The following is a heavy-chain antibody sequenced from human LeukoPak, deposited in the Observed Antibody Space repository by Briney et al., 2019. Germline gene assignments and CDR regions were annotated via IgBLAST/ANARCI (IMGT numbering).Heavy chain of an antibody. D-gene: IGHD3-16*01. CDR2: ISGSGGST. CDR1: GFTFSSHA. CDR3: ARGRMGGPYYFDY. J-gene: IGHJ4*02. V-gene: IGHV3-23*01. Sequence: PGGSLRLSCAASGFTFSSHAMSWVRQAPGKGLEWVSGISGSGGSTYYADSVKGRFTISRDNSKNTLYLQMNSLRAEDTAVYYCARGRMGGPYYFDYWGQGTLVTVSS.